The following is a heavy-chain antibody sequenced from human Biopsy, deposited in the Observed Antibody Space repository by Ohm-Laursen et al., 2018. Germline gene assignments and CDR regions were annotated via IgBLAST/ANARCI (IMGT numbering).Heavy chain of an antibody. CDR3: AGDRDRRGWFDP. CDR1: GGSLSSYS. D-gene: IGHD1-14*01. V-gene: IGHV4-4*07. J-gene: IGHJ5*02. Sequence: TLSLTCTVSGGSLSSYSWSWIRQPAGKGLEWIGQIYTSGITNYNPSLKSRVTMSVDTSKNKFSLRVSSVTAADTAVYYCAGDRDRRGWFDPWGQGTLVTVSS. CDR2: IYTSGIT.